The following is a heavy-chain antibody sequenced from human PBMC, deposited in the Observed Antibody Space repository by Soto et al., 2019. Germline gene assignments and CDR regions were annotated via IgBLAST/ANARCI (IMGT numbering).Heavy chain of an antibody. V-gene: IGHV3-23*01. CDR2: ISGSGGST. D-gene: IGHD3-3*01. Sequence: EVQLLESGGGLVQPGGSLRLSCAASGFTFSSYAMSWVRQAPGKGLEWVSAISGSGGSTYYADSVKGRFTISRDNSKDPRYLQMNSLGAEDTAVYYRVKDITIFGVPPPNDWFDPWGQGTLVTVSS. J-gene: IGHJ5*02. CDR1: GFTFSSYA. CDR3: VKDITIFGVPPPNDWFDP.